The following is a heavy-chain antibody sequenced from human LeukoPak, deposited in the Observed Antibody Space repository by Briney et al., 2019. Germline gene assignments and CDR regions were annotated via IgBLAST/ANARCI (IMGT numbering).Heavy chain of an antibody. CDR2: ISSSGSRI. J-gene: IGHJ4*02. CDR1: GFTFSDYY. D-gene: IGHD3-10*01. CDR3: ARDYLGYYGPGY. Sequence: TGGSLRLSCAGSGFTFSDYYMSWIRQAPGKGLEWLAYISSSGSRIYYAESVKGRLTISRDNAENSVYLQMNSLTVEDTAVYYCARDYLGYYGPGYWGQGALVTVSS. V-gene: IGHV3-11*01.